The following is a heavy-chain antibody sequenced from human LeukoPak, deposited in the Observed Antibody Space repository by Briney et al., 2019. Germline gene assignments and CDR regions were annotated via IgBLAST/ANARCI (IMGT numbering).Heavy chain of an antibody. V-gene: IGHV4-34*01. CDR3: ARGRGTIFGVVIKYYFDY. J-gene: IGHJ4*02. D-gene: IGHD3-3*01. CDR2: INHSGST. Sequence: PSETLSLTCTVSGGSFSSYYWSWIRQPPGKGLEWIGEINHSGSTNYNPSLKSRVTISVDTSKNQFSLKLSSVTAADTAVYYCARGRGTIFGVVIKYYFDYWGQGTLVTVSS. CDR1: GGSFSSYY.